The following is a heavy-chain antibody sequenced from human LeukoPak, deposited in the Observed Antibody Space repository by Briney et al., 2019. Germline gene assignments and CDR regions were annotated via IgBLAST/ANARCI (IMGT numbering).Heavy chain of an antibody. D-gene: IGHD3-9*01. CDR2: ISSSGSTI. V-gene: IGHV3-48*03. Sequence: GGSLRLSCAASGFTFSSYEMSWVRQAPGKGLEWVSYISSSGSTIYYADSVKGRFTISRDNAKNSLYLQMNSLRAEDTAVYYCARERYDILTGYYPTLDFDYWGQGTLVTVSS. J-gene: IGHJ4*02. CDR3: ARERYDILTGYYPTLDFDY. CDR1: GFTFSSYE.